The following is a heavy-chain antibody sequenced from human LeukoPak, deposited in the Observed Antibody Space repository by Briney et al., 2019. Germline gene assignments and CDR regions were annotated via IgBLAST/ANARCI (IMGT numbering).Heavy chain of an antibody. D-gene: IGHD3-3*01. V-gene: IGHV3-30*03. CDR3: LVVLRFLYPSMGHD. CDR1: GFTFRRYG. CDR2: ISYNGNSK. Sequence: PGRSLRLSCGASGFTFRRYGMYWVRQAPGKGLEWVAVISYNGNSKFYVDSVKGRFTISRDNSQNTLYLQMDSLRAEDTAVYYCLVVLRFLYPSMGHDWGQGTLVTVSS. J-gene: IGHJ4*02.